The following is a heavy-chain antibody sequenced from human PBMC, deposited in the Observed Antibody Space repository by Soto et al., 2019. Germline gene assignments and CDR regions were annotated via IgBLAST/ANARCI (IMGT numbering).Heavy chain of an antibody. J-gene: IGHJ5*02. Sequence: GGSLRLSCTASGFTFGDYAMSWFRQAPGKGLEWVGFIRSKAYGGTTEYAASVKGRFTISRDDSKSIAYLQMNSLKTEDTAVYYCTRVGGSSKKYNWNYGPYFDPWGQGTLVTVSS. V-gene: IGHV3-49*03. CDR3: TRVGGSSKKYNWNYGPYFDP. CDR2: IRSKAYGGTT. CDR1: GFTFGDYA. D-gene: IGHD1-7*01.